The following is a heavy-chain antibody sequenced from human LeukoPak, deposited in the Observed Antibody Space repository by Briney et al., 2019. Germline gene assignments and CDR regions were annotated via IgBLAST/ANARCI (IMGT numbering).Heavy chain of an antibody. Sequence: GESLKISCKGSGYSLTSYWIGWVRQMPGKGLEWMGIIYPGGSTTRYSPSFQGQVTISADKSISTAYLQWSSLKASDTAMYYCARNSLGYCSGGNCYNDYWGQGTLVTVSS. D-gene: IGHD2-15*01. CDR1: GYSLTSYW. V-gene: IGHV5-51*01. CDR3: ARNSLGYCSGGNCYNDY. CDR2: IYPGGSTT. J-gene: IGHJ4*02.